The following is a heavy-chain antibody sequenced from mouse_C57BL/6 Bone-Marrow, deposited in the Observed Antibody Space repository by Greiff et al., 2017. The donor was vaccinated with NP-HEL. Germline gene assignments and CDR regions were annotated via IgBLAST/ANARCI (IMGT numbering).Heavy chain of an antibody. J-gene: IGHJ3*01. Sequence: VKLQESGPELVKPGASVKISCKASGYAFSSSWMNWVKQRPGKGLEWIGRIYPGDGDTNYNGKFKGKATLTADKSSSTAYMQLSSLTSEDSAVYFCAMPPITTVVAPFAYWGQGTLVTVSA. V-gene: IGHV1-82*01. CDR2: IYPGDGDT. CDR1: GYAFSSSW. D-gene: IGHD1-1*01. CDR3: AMPPITTVVAPFAY.